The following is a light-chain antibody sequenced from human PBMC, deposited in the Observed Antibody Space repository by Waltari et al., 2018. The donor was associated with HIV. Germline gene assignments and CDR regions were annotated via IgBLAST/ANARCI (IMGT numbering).Light chain of an antibody. CDR3: QQFYRTPYT. CDR1: QTIFYSSNNKNY. V-gene: IGKV4-1*01. Sequence: DIVMTQTPDSLAVSLGERATINSKSSQTIFYSSNNKNYLAWFQQKPGQSPKLLISWASTREFGVPDRFSGSGSGTDFTLTISSLQAEDVAVYYCQQFYRTPYTFGQGTRLEFK. J-gene: IGKJ2*01. CDR2: WAS.